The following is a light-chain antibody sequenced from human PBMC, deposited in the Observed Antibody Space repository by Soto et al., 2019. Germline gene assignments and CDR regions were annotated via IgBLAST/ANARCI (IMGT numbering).Light chain of an antibody. CDR2: DGS. V-gene: IGKV3D-15*01. CDR1: LSISTH. CDR3: HQYHLSPWT. J-gene: IGKJ1*01. Sequence: EIVMTQSPATLSVSPGERATLSCRASLSISTHLAWYVQKPGQAPTLLIYDGSTRATGIPARFSGSGSGTEFTLTLRRLQSEDFAVYSCHQYHLSPWTFGQATTVDI.